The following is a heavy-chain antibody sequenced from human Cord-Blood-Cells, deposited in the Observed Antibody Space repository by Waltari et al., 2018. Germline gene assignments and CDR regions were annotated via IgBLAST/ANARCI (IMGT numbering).Heavy chain of an antibody. D-gene: IGHD6-6*01. CDR3: ARHSSSHNYYYYYYMDV. CDR2: INHSGST. CDR1: GGSFSGYY. V-gene: IGHV4-34*01. J-gene: IGHJ6*03. Sequence: QVQLQQWGAGLLKPSETLSLTCAVYGGSFSGYYWSWIRQPPGKGLEWIGEINHSGSTNYNPTLKSRVTISVDTSKNQFSLKLSSVTAADTAVYYCARHSSSHNYYYYYYMDVWGKGTTVTVSS.